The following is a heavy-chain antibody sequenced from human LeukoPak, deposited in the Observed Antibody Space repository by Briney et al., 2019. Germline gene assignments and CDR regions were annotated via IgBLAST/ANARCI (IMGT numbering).Heavy chain of an antibody. V-gene: IGHV3-74*01. D-gene: IGHD6-19*01. CDR2: INSDGSTT. CDR3: ARGPLGAVAGTWANY. J-gene: IGHJ4*02. Sequence: PGGSLRLSCAASGFTFNSYWMHWVRQAPGKGLVWVSRINSDGSTTSYADSVKGRFTISRDNAKNTLYLQMNSLRDEDTAVYYCARGPLGAVAGTWANYWGQGTLVTVSS. CDR1: GFTFNSYW.